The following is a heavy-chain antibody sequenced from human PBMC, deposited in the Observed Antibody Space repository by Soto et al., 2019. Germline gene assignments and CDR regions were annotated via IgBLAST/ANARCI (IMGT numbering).Heavy chain of an antibody. Sequence: GGSLRLSCAASGFTFSSYSMNWVRQAPGKGLEWVSSISSSSSYIYYADSVKGRFTISRDNAKNSLYLQMNSLRAEDTAVYYCARYISYGGNSSPFDYWGQGTLVTVSS. CDR2: ISSSSSYI. J-gene: IGHJ4*02. D-gene: IGHD4-17*01. CDR1: GFTFSSYS. V-gene: IGHV3-21*01. CDR3: ARYISYGGNSSPFDY.